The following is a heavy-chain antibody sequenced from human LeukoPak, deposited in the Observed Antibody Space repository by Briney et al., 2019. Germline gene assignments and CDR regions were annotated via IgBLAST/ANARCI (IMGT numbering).Heavy chain of an antibody. Sequence: GGSLRLSCVASGFTFDDYAMHWVRQAPGKGLEWVSGLSWNSGNIGYADSVKGRFTISRDNSKNTLYLQMNSLRAEDTAVYYCAKDVPRYEDYFDYWGQGTLVTVSS. D-gene: IGHD2-15*01. CDR3: AKDVPRYEDYFDY. J-gene: IGHJ4*02. CDR2: LSWNSGNI. CDR1: GFTFDDYA. V-gene: IGHV3-9*01.